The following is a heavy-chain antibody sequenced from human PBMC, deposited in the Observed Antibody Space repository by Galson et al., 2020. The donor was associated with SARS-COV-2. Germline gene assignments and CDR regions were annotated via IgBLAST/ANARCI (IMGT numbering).Heavy chain of an antibody. J-gene: IGHJ4*02. CDR1: GLIFSDYH. CDR2: ISPSSDYT. V-gene: IGHV3-11*03. D-gene: IGHD6-13*01. Sequence: GGSLRLSCTASGLIFSDYHMTWIRQAPGKGLEWISYISPSSDYTNYADSVRGRFTISRDNTKTSLFLHMDSLRAEDTAVYYCAGSHKNFWYNFDNWGQGALVTVSS. CDR3: AGSHKNFWYNFDN.